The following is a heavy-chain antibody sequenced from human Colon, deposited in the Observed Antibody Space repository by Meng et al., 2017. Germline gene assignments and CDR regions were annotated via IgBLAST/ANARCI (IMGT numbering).Heavy chain of an antibody. D-gene: IGHD1-14*01. CDR1: GGSSSNNY. V-gene: IGHV4-34*02. CDR2: VTQTEGT. J-gene: IGHJ4*02. Sequence: QVQLQQWGAGLLKPSETLSLTCAVYGGSSSNNYWSWIRQPPGKGLEWIGEVTQTEGTNYNPSFESRVTISVDMSKNQFSLKLSSVTAADTAVYFCARGQDHAKTGYWGQGTLVTVSS. CDR3: ARGQDHAKTGY.